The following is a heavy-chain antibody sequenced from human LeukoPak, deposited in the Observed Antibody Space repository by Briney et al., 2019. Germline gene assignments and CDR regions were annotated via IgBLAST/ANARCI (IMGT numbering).Heavy chain of an antibody. J-gene: IGHJ3*02. Sequence: ASVKVSCKTSGYTFTDYYIHWVRQAPGQGLEWMGWINPNSGVTKEAQNLQGRVTMTRDTSISTAYMELSRLRSDDMAVYYCARLDIVVVVAATGDAFDIWGQGTMVTVSS. CDR3: ARLDIVVVVAATGDAFDI. CDR2: INPNSGVT. V-gene: IGHV1-2*02. D-gene: IGHD2-15*01. CDR1: GYTFTDYY.